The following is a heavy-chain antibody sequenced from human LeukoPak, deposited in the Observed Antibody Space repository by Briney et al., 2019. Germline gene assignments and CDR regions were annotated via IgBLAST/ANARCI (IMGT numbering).Heavy chain of an antibody. CDR2: INHSGST. J-gene: IGHJ4*02. CDR3: AGPYSYGHYFDY. Sequence: SETLSLTCAVYGGSFSGYYWSWIRQPPGKGLEWIGEINHSGSTNYNPSLKSRVTISVDTSKNQFSLKLSSVTAADTAVYYCAGPYSYGHYFDYWGQGTLVTVSS. CDR1: GGSFSGYY. D-gene: IGHD5-18*01. V-gene: IGHV4-34*01.